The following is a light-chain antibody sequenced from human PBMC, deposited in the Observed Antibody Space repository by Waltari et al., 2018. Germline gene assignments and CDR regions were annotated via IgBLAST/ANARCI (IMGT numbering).Light chain of an antibody. Sequence: EIVLTQSPGTLSLSPGERVTLSCRASQSVGRSLAWYQQRPGQAPRLLIHDAFTRATGVADRFSGIGSGTDFSLTISRLDPEDFAVYYCQMYVRLPVTFGQGTKVEIK. J-gene: IGKJ1*01. CDR2: DAF. CDR1: QSVGRS. CDR3: QMYVRLPVT. V-gene: IGKV3-20*01.